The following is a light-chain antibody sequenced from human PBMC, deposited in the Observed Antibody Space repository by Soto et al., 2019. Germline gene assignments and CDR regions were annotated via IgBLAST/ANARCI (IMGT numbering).Light chain of an antibody. CDR1: QSVSSN. CDR2: RAS. V-gene: IGKV3-15*01. CDR3: QQYNNWPLT. Sequence: DIVMTQSPATLSVSPGERATLSCRASQSVSSNLAWYQQKPGQAPRLLIYRASTRATGIPARFSGSGSGTDFTHTISSLQSEDFAVYHCQQYNNWPLTFGGGTKVEIK. J-gene: IGKJ4*01.